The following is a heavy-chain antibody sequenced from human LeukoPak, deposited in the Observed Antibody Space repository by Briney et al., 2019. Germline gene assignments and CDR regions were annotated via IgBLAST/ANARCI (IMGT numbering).Heavy chain of an antibody. V-gene: IGHV3-30*04. Sequence: GGSLRLSCAASGFTFSSYAMHWVRQAPGKGLEWVAVISYDGSNKYYADSVKGRFTISRDNSKNTLYLQMNSLRAEDTAVYYCARDGRGYSYGFSVGYWGQGTLVTVSS. J-gene: IGHJ4*02. CDR2: ISYDGSNK. D-gene: IGHD5-18*01. CDR3: ARDGRGYSYGFSVGY. CDR1: GFTFSSYA.